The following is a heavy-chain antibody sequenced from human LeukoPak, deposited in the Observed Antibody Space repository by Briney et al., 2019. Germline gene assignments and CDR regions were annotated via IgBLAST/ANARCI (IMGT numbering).Heavy chain of an antibody. CDR1: GGSISSGGYY. J-gene: IGHJ4*02. Sequence: PSQTLSLTCTVSGGSISSGGYYWSWIRQPPGKGLEWIGYIYHSGSTYYNPSLKSRVTISVDRSKNQFSLKLSSVTAADTAVYYCARTNYGSGTNDDYWGQGTLVTVSS. V-gene: IGHV4-30-2*01. CDR3: ARTNYGSGTNDDY. CDR2: IYHSGST. D-gene: IGHD3-10*01.